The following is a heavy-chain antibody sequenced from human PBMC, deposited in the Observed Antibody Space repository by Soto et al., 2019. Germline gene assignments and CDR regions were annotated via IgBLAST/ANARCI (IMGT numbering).Heavy chain of an antibody. CDR1: GFTFSTYG. Sequence: QVQLVESGGGVVQPGRSLRLSCAASGFTFSTYGMYWVRQAPGKGLEWVAVISDDGNSKYYADSVKGRFTISRDNSKNTVSLQKNSLRLEDTAVYYCAKDQTHAFDIWGQGTMVTVSS. CDR2: ISDDGNSK. V-gene: IGHV3-30*18. J-gene: IGHJ3*02. CDR3: AKDQTHAFDI.